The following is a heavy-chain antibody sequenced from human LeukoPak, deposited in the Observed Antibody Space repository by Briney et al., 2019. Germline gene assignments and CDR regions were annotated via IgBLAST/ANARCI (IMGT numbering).Heavy chain of an antibody. D-gene: IGHD2-15*01. CDR2: ISGSGGST. Sequence: GGSLRLSCVASGFTFSSYAMHWVRQAPGKGLEWVSAISGSGGSTYYADSVKGRFTISRDNSKNTLYLQMNSLRAEDTAVYYCAKAYCSGGSCYSDWHFDYWGQGTLVTVSS. CDR3: AKAYCSGGSCYSDWHFDY. V-gene: IGHV3-23*01. J-gene: IGHJ4*02. CDR1: GFTFSSYA.